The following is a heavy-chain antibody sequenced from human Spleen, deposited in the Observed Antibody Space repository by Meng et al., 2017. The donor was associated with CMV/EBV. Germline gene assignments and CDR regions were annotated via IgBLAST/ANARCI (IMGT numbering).Heavy chain of an antibody. D-gene: IGHD1-26*01. Sequence: GESLKISCAASGFSFSSHAMHWVRQAPGKGLEWVAVMSYDGSNKYYADSVKGRFTISRDNSKNTLYLQMNSLRAEDTAVYYCASIVGATSYFDYWGQGTLVTVSS. CDR3: ASIVGATSYFDY. V-gene: IGHV3-30*04. J-gene: IGHJ4*02. CDR1: GFSFSSHA. CDR2: MSYDGSNK.